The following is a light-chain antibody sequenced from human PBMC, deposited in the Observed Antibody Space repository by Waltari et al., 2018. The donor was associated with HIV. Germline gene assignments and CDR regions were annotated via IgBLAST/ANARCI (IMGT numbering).Light chain of an antibody. V-gene: IGLV1-44*01. CDR2: ADA. CDR3: STWDDRLNGVV. Sequence: QSVLTQPPAACGDPGQRVPIPCYGSTPQIGRSNGNWYQQFSRAAPKLLIYADAQRPSGVPDRFSGSKSGTSASLVISGLQSEDEADYYCSTWDDRLNGVVFGGGTRLTVV. CDR1: TPQIGRSN. J-gene: IGLJ2*01.